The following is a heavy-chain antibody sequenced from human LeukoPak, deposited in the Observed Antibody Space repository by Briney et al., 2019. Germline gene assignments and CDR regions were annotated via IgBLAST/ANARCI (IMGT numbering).Heavy chain of an antibody. CDR2: IWYDGSNK. Sequence: GGSLRLSCAASGFTFSNYDMHWVRQAPGKGLEWVAIIWYDGSNKYYADSVKGRFTISRDNPKNTLYLQMNSLRAEDTAVYYCARDGGYGGNPNDAFDMWGQGTMVTVSS. V-gene: IGHV3-33*01. CDR3: ARDGGYGGNPNDAFDM. D-gene: IGHD4-23*01. J-gene: IGHJ3*02. CDR1: GFTFSNYD.